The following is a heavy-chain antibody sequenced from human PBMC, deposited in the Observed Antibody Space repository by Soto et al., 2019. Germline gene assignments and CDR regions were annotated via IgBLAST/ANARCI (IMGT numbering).Heavy chain of an antibody. J-gene: IGHJ5*02. Sequence: QVQLVQSGAEVKRPGASVKVSCRASGYTFVDYARHWVRQAPGQGLEWVGWLNPNTGNIKYSHKFEDRVSITRDTATSTAYMELRGLRSEDTAVYFCSREAIVAENWFDPWGQGTLVTVSS. V-gene: IGHV1-3*01. CDR1: GYTFVDYA. CDR2: LNPNTGNI. CDR3: SREAIVAENWFDP. D-gene: IGHD5-12*01.